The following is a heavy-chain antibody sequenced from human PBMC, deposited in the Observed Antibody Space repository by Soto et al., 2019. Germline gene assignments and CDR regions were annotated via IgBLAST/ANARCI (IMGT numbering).Heavy chain of an antibody. Sequence: SETLSLTCTVSGGSISNFYWSWIRQPPGKGLEWIGYVYYTGSTSYNPSLKRRVTFSADSSRGQFSLRLNSVTAADTAVYFCARLEGLATISYYFDFWGQGALVTVSS. D-gene: IGHD3-9*01. V-gene: IGHV4-59*08. CDR3: ARLEGLATISYYFDF. J-gene: IGHJ4*02. CDR2: VYYTGST. CDR1: GGSISNFY.